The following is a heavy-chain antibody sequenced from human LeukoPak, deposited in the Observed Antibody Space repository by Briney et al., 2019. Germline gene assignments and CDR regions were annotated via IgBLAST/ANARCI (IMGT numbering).Heavy chain of an antibody. V-gene: IGHV3-74*01. CDR1: GFTFSSYA. J-gene: IGHJ3*02. D-gene: IGHD3-22*01. CDR3: ARGGRGSAAVVAPRSFDI. CDR2: ITNDGSST. Sequence: GGSLRHSCEASGFTFSSYAMSWVRQAPGKGLVWVSRITNDGSSTTYADSVKGRFTISRDNAKNMLYLQMNNLRAEDSALYYCARGGRGSAAVVAPRSFDIWGQGTMVTVSS.